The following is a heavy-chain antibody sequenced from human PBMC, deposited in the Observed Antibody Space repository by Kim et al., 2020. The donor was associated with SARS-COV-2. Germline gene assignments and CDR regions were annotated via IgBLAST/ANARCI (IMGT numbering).Heavy chain of an antibody. CDR1: GGSISSSNW. CDR3: ARGGSSWYSDFDY. D-gene: IGHD6-13*01. Sequence: SETLSLTCAVSGGSISSSNWWSWVRQPPGKGLEWIGEIYHSGSTNYNPSLKSRVTISVDKSKNQFSLKLSSVTAAHTAVYYCARGGSSWYSDFDYWGQGTLVTVSS. V-gene: IGHV4-4*02. J-gene: IGHJ4*02. CDR2: IYHSGST.